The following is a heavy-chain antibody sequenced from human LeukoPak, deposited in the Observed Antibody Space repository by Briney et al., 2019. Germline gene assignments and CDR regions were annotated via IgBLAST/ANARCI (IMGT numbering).Heavy chain of an antibody. CDR2: INHSGST. J-gene: IGHJ4*02. D-gene: IGHD3-22*01. Sequence: PSETLSLTCTVSGGSISSYYWSWIRQPPGKGLEWIGEINHSGSTNYNPSLKSRVTISVDTSKNQFSLKLSSVTAADTAVYYCARARLLLRLFDYWGQGTLVTVSS. CDR3: ARARLLLRLFDY. CDR1: GGSISSYY. V-gene: IGHV4-34*01.